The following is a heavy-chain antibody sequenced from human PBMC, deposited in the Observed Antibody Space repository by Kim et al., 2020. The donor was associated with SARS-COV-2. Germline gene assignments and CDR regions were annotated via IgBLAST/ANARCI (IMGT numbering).Heavy chain of an antibody. J-gene: IGHJ6*02. CDR3: AKGRDKTKYGMDV. CDR2: ISDSAART. V-gene: IGHV3-23*01. Sequence: GGSLRLSCATSGFTFSSYAMTWVRQSPGKGLEWVSSISDSAARTYYADSVKGRFTNSRDNSRDTLYLQMDSLRVEDTALYYCAKGRDKTKYGMDVWGQGTTVTVSS. D-gene: IGHD2-15*01. CDR1: GFTFSSYA.